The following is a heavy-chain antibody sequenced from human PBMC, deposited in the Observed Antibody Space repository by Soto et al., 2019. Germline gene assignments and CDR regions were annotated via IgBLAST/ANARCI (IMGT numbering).Heavy chain of an antibody. J-gene: IGHJ6*04. CDR3: ASDHFLCDGRRCYGIPLYV. CDR2: IQSGGTT. V-gene: IGHV3-66*01. CDR1: GSTVSSKY. Sequence: PGGSLRLSCAASGSTVSSKYMTWVRQAPGKGLEWVSLIQSGGTTYYADSVKGRFTISRDTSENTLHLQMDSLRVEDTAVYYCASDHFLCDGRRCYGIPLYVWGKGTTVTVSS. D-gene: IGHD2-15*01.